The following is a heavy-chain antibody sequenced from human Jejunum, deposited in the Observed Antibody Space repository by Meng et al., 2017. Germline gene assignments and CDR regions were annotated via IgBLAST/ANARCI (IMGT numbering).Heavy chain of an antibody. V-gene: IGHV4-39*02. CDR3: ARYTSGTMVDY. Sequence: GSLRLSCTVSGCSISNNSFYWGWIRQPPGKGLVWIGSIFYSGRTYYNPSLKSRVTISVDTSQNHFSLKLSSVTAADTAVYYCARYTSGTMVDYWGQGTLVTVSS. CDR2: IFYSGRT. D-gene: IGHD6-13*01. J-gene: IGHJ4*02. CDR1: GCSISNNSFY.